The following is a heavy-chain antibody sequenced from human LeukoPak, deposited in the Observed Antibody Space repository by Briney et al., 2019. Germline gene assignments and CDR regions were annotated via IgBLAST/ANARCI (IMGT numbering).Heavy chain of an antibody. CDR1: GFTFSSYA. CDR2: ISGSGDNT. V-gene: IGHV3-23*01. J-gene: IGHJ4*02. D-gene: IGHD3-22*01. CDR3: AKGSYYDSSGSFYFDY. Sequence: GGSLRLSCAASGFTFSSYAMSWVRQAPGKGLEWVSGISGSGDNTYCADSVKGRFTISRDNSKNTLYVQVNSLGTEDTAAYYCAKGSYYDSSGSFYFDYWGQGTLVTVSS.